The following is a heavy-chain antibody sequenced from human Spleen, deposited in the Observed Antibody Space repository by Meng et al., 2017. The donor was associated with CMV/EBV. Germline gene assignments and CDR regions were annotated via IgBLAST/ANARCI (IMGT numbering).Heavy chain of an antibody. CDR1: GFTFSDYY. V-gene: IGHV3-11*01. J-gene: IGHJ3*02. CDR3: ARVGYGENDAFDI. D-gene: IGHD4-17*01. Sequence: GGSLRLSCAASGFTFSDYYMIWIRQAPGKGLQWVSYISSSGSTIYYADSVKGRFTISRDNAKNSLYLQMNSLRAEDTAVYYCARVGYGENDAFDIWGQGTMVTVSS. CDR2: ISSSGSTI.